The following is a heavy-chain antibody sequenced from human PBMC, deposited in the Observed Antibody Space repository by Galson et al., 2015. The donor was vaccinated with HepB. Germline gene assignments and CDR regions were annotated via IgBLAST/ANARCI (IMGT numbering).Heavy chain of an antibody. D-gene: IGHD5-24*01. CDR1: GFTFSSYA. V-gene: IGHV3-30*04. CDR3: AREPLGGLQLARDY. CDR2: ISYDGSNK. J-gene: IGHJ4*02. Sequence: SLRLSCAASGFTFSSYAMHWVRQAPGKGLERVAVISYDGSNKYYADSVKGRFTISRDNSKNTLYLQMNSLRAEDTAVYYCAREPLGGLQLARDYWGQGTLVTVSS.